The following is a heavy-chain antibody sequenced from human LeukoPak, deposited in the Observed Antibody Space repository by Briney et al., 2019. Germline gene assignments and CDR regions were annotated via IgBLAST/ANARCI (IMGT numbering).Heavy chain of an antibody. V-gene: IGHV4-61*01. CDR1: GGSVSSGSYY. CDR3: ARDRGSGWYGGVDY. CDR2: IYYSGST. Sequence: RTSETLSLTCTVSGGSVSSGSYYWSWIRQPPGKGLEWIGYIYYSGSTNYNPSLKSRVTISVDTSKNQFSLKLSSVTAADTAVYYCARDRGSGWYGGVDYWGQGTLVTVSS. D-gene: IGHD6-19*01. J-gene: IGHJ4*02.